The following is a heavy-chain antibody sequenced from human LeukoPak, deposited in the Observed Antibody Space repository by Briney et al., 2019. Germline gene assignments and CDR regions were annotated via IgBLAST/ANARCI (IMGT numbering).Heavy chain of an antibody. V-gene: IGHV1-69*13. J-gene: IGHJ6*03. CDR1: GYTFTSYA. Sequence: GASVKVSCKASGYTFTSYAISWVRQAPGQGLEWMGGIIPIFGTANYAQKFQGRVTITADESTSTAYMELSSLRSEDTAVYYCARDLLTSYQLHRPYYYYYMDVWGKGTTVTISS. CDR3: ARDLLTSYQLHRPYYYYYMDV. CDR2: IIPIFGTA. D-gene: IGHD2-2*01.